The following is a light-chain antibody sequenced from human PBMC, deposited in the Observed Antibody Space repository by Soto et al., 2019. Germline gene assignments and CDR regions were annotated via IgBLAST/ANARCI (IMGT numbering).Light chain of an antibody. CDR2: AAS. CDR1: QGTSSY. CDR3: QQYYSYSWT. Sequence: AIRMTQSPSSLSASTGDRVTITCRASQGTSSYLAWYQQKPGKAPKLLIYAASTLQSGVPSRFSGSGSGTDFTLTISCLQSEDFATYYCQQYYSYSWTFGQGTKVEIK. V-gene: IGKV1-8*01. J-gene: IGKJ1*01.